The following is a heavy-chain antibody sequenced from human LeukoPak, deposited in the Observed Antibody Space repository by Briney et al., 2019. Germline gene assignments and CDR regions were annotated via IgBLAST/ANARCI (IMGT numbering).Heavy chain of an antibody. Sequence: GGSLRLSCAASGFTFSSYAMHWVRQAPGKGLEWVAVISYDGSNKYYADSVKGRFTISRDNSKNTLYLQMNSLRAEDTAVYYCARDPYYDSSGYYLDYCYYGMDVWGQGTTVTVSS. V-gene: IGHV3-30-3*01. CDR1: GFTFSSYA. J-gene: IGHJ6*02. D-gene: IGHD3-22*01. CDR3: ARDPYYDSSGYYLDYCYYGMDV. CDR2: ISYDGSNK.